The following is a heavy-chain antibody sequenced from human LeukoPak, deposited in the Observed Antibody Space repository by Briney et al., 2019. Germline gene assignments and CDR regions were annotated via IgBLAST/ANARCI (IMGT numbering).Heavy chain of an antibody. CDR1: GFTFDDYA. CDR2: ISGDGGST. D-gene: IGHD6-13*01. CDR3: AKGPRFSSSWCYFDY. V-gene: IGHV3-43*02. J-gene: IGHJ4*02. Sequence: GGSLRLSCAASGFTFDDYAMHWVRQAPGKGLEWVSLISGDGGSTYYADSVKGRFTISRDNSKNSLYLQMNSLRTEDTALYYCAKGPRFSSSWCYFDYWGQGTLVTVSS.